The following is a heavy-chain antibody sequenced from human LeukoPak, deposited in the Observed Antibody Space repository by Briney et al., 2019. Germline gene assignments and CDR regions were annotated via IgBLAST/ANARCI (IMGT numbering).Heavy chain of an antibody. CDR2: IYYSGST. Sequence: SETLSLTCTVSGGSISIYYWSWIRQPPGKGLEWIGYIYYSGSTNYNPSLKSRVTISVDTSKNQFSLKLSSVTAADTAVYYCARGVSYGYVFRSPFFDYWGQGTLVTVSS. CDR3: ARGVSYGYVFRSPFFDY. D-gene: IGHD5-18*01. V-gene: IGHV4-59*01. CDR1: GGSISIYY. J-gene: IGHJ4*02.